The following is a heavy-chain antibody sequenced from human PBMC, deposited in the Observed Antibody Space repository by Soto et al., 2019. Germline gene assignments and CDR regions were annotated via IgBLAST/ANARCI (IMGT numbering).Heavy chain of an antibody. Sequence: PGESLKISCKGSGYSFTSYWIGWVRQMPGKGLEWMGIIYPGDSDTRYSPSFQGQVTISADKSISTAYLQWSSLKASDTAMYYCARSTSPRYYYNGMDVWGQGTTVTVSS. D-gene: IGHD1-1*01. J-gene: IGHJ6*02. CDR1: GYSFTSYW. V-gene: IGHV5-51*01. CDR2: IYPGDSDT. CDR3: ARSTSPRYYYNGMDV.